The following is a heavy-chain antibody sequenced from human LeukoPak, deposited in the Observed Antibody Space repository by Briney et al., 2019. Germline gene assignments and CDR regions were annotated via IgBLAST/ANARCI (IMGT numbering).Heavy chain of an antibody. V-gene: IGHV1-2*02. J-gene: IGHJ4*02. CDR1: GYTFTAYS. Sequence: ASVKVSCKASGYTFTAYSIYWVRQAPGQGLEWMGWINPNSGGTKYAQKFQGRVTMTRDTSISTAYMELSSLRSDDTAVYYCARAVRRTYGRSTAVYFDYWGQGTLVTVSS. CDR3: ARAVRRTYGRSTAVYFDY. D-gene: IGHD3-10*01. CDR2: INPNSGGT.